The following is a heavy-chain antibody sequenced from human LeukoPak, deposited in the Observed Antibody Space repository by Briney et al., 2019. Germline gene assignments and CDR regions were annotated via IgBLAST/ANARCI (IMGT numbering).Heavy chain of an antibody. CDR2: INAGNGNT. CDR1: GYTFTIYA. J-gene: IGHJ4*02. D-gene: IGHD3-10*01. V-gene: IGHV1-3*01. CDR3: ARGHLWFGELWPSDY. Sequence: ASVKVSCKASGYTFTIYAMHWVRQAPGQRLEWMGWINAGNGNTKYSQKFQGRVTITRDTSASTAYMELSSLRSEDTAVYYCARGHLWFGELWPSDYWGQGTLVTVSS.